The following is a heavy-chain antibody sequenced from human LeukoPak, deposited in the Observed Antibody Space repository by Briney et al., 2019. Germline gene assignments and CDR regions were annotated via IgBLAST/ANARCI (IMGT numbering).Heavy chain of an antibody. D-gene: IGHD6-13*01. V-gene: IGHV3-21*04. Sequence: GGSLRLSCAASGFTFSSYSINWVRQAPGKGLEWVSSISSSSRYIYYADSVKGRFTISRDNSKNTLYLQMNSPRAEDTAVYYCAHISSSWPDYWGQGTLVTVSS. CDR2: ISSSSRYI. CDR1: GFTFSSYS. J-gene: IGHJ4*02. CDR3: AHISSSWPDY.